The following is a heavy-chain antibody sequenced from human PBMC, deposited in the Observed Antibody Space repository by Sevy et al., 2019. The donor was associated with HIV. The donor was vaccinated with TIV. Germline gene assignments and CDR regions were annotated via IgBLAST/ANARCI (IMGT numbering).Heavy chain of an antibody. CDR2: INTVGDT. CDR1: GFTFSIYD. J-gene: IGHJ4*02. D-gene: IGHD1-26*01. CDR3: ARGALSGSYGGPLDY. V-gene: IGHV3-13*01. Sequence: GGSLRLSCAASGFTFSIYDMHWVHQATGKGLEWVSAINTVGDTYYPGSVKGRFTISRENAKNSLYLQMNSLRAGDTAVYYCARGALSGSYGGPLDYWGQGTLVTVSS.